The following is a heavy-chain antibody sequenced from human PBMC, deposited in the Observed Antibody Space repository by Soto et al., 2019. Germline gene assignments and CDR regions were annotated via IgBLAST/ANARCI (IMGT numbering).Heavy chain of an antibody. CDR3: ARAPRNEYINGAFDF. CDR2: INSDGSST. J-gene: IGHJ3*01. CDR1: GFTFSNYW. V-gene: IGHV3-74*01. Sequence: PGGSLILSCAASGFTFSNYWMYWIRQAPGKGLVWVSRINSDGSSTNYADSVKGRFTISRDNAKNTLYLQVNSLRVEDTAIYYCARAPRNEYINGAFDFWGQGTMVTVSS. D-gene: IGHD5-18*01.